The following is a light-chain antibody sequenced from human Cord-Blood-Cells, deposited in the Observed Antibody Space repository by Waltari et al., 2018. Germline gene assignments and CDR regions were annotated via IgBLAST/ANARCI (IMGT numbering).Light chain of an antibody. J-gene: IGKJ1*01. CDR1: QSVSRT. CDR3: QHYVRLPVT. CDR2: GAS. V-gene: IGKV3-20*01. Sequence: IVLTQSPGTMSLSPGERATLSCRASQSVSRTLAWYQQKPGQAPRLLIYGASTTAAGIPDRFSVSGSGTDFRLTISRLEPEDFAVYYCQHYVRLPVTFGQGTKVEIK.